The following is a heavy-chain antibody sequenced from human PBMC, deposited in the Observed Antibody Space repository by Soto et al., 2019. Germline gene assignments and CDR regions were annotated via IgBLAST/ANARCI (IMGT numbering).Heavy chain of an antibody. CDR1: GFTFSVCW. D-gene: IGHD4-4*01. V-gene: IGHV3-74*01. J-gene: IGHJ6*02. CDR2: IDSDGSTT. CDR3: ARPGYSNYGPGVDV. Sequence: EVQLVESGGGLVQPGGSLRLSCAASGFTFSVCWMHWVRQAPGKGLVWVSRIDSDGSTTSYADSVKGRFTISSDKAKSTLYLQMNSLRAEDTAVYYCARPGYSNYGPGVDVWGPGNTVNVSS.